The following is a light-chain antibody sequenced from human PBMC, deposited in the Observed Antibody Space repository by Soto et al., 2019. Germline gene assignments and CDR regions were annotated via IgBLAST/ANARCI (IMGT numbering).Light chain of an antibody. CDR2: GNS. Sequence: QSVLTQPASVSGAPGQRVTISCTGSSSNIGGGYDVHWYQQLPGTAPKLLIYGNSNRPSGVPDRFSGSKSGTSASLSITGLQAEDEADYYCQSYDSVGGGNLVFGGGTKLTVL. J-gene: IGLJ2*01. V-gene: IGLV1-40*01. CDR1: SSNIGGGYD. CDR3: QSYDSVGGGNLV.